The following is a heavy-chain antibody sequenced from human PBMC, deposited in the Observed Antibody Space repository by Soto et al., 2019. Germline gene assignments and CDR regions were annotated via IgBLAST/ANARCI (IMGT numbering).Heavy chain of an antibody. CDR3: ASGHAASKVRY. CDR1: GGSISSGGTGSY. J-gene: IGHJ4*02. Sequence: QVQLQESGPGLVKPSQTLSLTCTVSGGSISSGGTGSYWTWIRQLPGKGLEWIGYIYYTGNTYYTPSLKSRPTLSIDTSENHFSLKLTSVTAADTAVYFCASGHAASKVRYWGQGTLVTVSS. D-gene: IGHD2-15*01. CDR2: IYYTGNT. V-gene: IGHV4-31*03.